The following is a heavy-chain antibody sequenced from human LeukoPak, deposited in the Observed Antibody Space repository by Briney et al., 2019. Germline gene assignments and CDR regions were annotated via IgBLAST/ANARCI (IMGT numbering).Heavy chain of an antibody. V-gene: IGHV1-69*13. J-gene: IGHJ4*02. CDR1: GGTFSSYA. Sequence: GASVKVSCKASGGTFSSYAISWVRQAPGQGLEWMGGIIPIFGTANYAQKFQGRVTITADESTSTAYMELSSLRSEDTAVYYCARSYSGGYDYFYYFDYWGQGTLVTVSS. D-gene: IGHD5-12*01. CDR3: ARSYSGGYDYFYYFDY. CDR2: IIPIFGTA.